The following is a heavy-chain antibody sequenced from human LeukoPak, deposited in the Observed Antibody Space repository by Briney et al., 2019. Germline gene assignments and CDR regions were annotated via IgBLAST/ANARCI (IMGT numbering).Heavy chain of an antibody. CDR1: GYTFTSYD. V-gene: IGHV1-8*03. CDR2: MNPNSGNT. J-gene: IGHJ4*02. D-gene: IGHD1-26*01. CDR3: ARDDIAEGWELLIYFDY. Sequence: ASVKVSCKASGYTFTSYDINWVRQATGQGLEWMGWMNPNSGNTGYAQKFQGRVTITRNTSISTAYMELSSLRSEDTAVYYCARDDIAEGWELLIYFDYWGQGTLVTVSS.